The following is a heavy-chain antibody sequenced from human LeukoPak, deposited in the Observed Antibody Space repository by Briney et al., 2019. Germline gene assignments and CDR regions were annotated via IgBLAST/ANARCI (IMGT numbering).Heavy chain of an antibody. V-gene: IGHV1-24*01. CDR3: VTGDHSPYYFHY. Sequence: GASVKVSCTVSGSSLSGLSMHWVRHSPPKGLEWLGGFHPEDDEIIYAQNFQGRVTMTEDTSTDTAYMELRSLRSEDTAVYCCVTGDHSPYYFHYWGQGTLVTVSS. CDR2: FHPEDDEI. CDR1: GSSLSGLS. J-gene: IGHJ4*02. D-gene: IGHD1-26*01.